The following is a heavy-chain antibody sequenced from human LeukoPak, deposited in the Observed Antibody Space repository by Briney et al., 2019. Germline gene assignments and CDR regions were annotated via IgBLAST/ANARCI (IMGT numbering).Heavy chain of an antibody. J-gene: IGHJ4*02. D-gene: IGHD2/OR15-2a*01. Sequence: GGSLRLSCAASGFTFTNYWMNWVRQAPGKGLEGLANLKQDGSEKNYVDSVKGRFTISRDNAKNSLYLQMNSLRVEDTAVYYCARERVTTTSFDYWGQGVLVTVSS. CDR2: LKQDGSEK. CDR1: GFTFTNYW. V-gene: IGHV3-7*01. CDR3: ARERVTTTSFDY.